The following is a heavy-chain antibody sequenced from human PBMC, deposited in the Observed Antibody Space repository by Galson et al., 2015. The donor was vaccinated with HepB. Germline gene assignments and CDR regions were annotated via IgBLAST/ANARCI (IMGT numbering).Heavy chain of an antibody. CDR2: ISYDGSNK. Sequence: SLRLSCAASGFTFSSYGMHWVRQAPGKGLEWVAVISYDGSNKYYADSVKGRFTISRDNSKNTLYLQMNSLRAEDTAVYYCAKGSYKGHYFDYWGQGTLVTVSS. CDR3: AKGSYKGHYFDY. D-gene: IGHD1-26*01. J-gene: IGHJ4*02. CDR1: GFTFSSYG. V-gene: IGHV3-30*18.